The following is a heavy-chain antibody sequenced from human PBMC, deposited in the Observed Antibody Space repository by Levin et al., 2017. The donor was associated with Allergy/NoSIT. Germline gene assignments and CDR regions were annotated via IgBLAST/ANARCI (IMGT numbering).Heavy chain of an antibody. CDR2: INHSGST. Sequence: PGGSLRLSCAVYGGSFSGYYWSWIRQPPGKGPEWIGEINHSGSTNYNPSLKSRVTISVDTSKNQFSLKLSSVTAADTAVYYCARPWYYYGSGSYPRQAFDSWGQGTMVTVSS. D-gene: IGHD3-10*01. CDR1: GGSFSGYY. J-gene: IGHJ3*02. V-gene: IGHV4-34*01. CDR3: ARPWYYYGSGSYPRQAFDS.